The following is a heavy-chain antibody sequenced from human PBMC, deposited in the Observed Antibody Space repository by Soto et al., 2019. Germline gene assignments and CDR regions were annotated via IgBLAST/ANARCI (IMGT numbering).Heavy chain of an antibody. J-gene: IGHJ3*02. V-gene: IGHV3-23*01. CDR1: GFTFSSYA. CDR3: AKSAWDAFDI. Sequence: EVQLLESGGGLAQPGESLRLSCAASGFTFSSYAMSCVRQAPGKGLEWVSAISGSGGSTYYADSVKGRFTISRDNSKNTLYLQMNTLRAEDTAVYYSAKSAWDAFDIWGQGTMVTVSS. CDR2: ISGSGGST.